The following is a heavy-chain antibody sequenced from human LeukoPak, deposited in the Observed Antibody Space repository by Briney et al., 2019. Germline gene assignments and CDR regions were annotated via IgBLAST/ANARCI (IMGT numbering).Heavy chain of an antibody. D-gene: IGHD1-26*01. Sequence: PSETLSLTCTVSGGSISSGGYYWSWIRRHPGKGLEWIGYIYYSGSTYYNPSLKSRVTISVYRSKNQFSLKLSSVTAADTAVYYCARDAPSGSYYDYWGQGTLVTVSS. CDR3: ARDAPSGSYYDY. CDR1: GGSISSGGYY. V-gene: IGHV4-31*03. J-gene: IGHJ4*02. CDR2: IYYSGST.